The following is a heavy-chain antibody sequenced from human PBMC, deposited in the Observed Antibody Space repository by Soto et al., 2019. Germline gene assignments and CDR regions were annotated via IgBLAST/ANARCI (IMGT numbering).Heavy chain of an antibody. CDR1: GFTFSMYS. J-gene: IGHJ6*02. V-gene: IGHV3-7*03. Sequence: GGSLRLSCEVSGFTFSMYSMSWVRQTPGKGLEWVAKIPQDGVDGHYADSVKGRFTISRDNGKNSLYLQMNNLRAEDTAVYYCARDHLILPAHDFFYGSDVWGRGATVTVS. D-gene: IGHD2-21*02. CDR2: IPQDGVDG. CDR3: ARDHLILPAHDFFYGSDV.